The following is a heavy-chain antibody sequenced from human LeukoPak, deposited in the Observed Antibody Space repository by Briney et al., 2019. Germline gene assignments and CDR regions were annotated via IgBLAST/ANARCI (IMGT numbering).Heavy chain of an antibody. V-gene: IGHV4-4*07. CDR3: ARELGGRFCTNGVCLGYGMDV. J-gene: IGHJ6*02. Sequence: SETLSLTCTVSGGSISSYYWSWIRQPAGKGLEWIGRIYTSGSTNYNPSLKSRVTMSVDTSKNQFSLKLSSVAAADTAVYYCARELGGRFCTNGVCLGYGMDVWGQGTAVTVSS. CDR2: IYTSGST. D-gene: IGHD2-8*01. CDR1: GGSISSYY.